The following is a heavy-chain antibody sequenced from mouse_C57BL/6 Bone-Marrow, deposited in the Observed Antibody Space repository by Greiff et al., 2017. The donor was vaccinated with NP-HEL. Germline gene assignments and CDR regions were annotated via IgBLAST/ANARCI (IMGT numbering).Heavy chain of an antibody. D-gene: IGHD2-4*01. J-gene: IGHJ4*01. Sequence: QVQLKESGPGLVQPSQSLSITCTVSGFSLTSYGVHWVRQSPGKGLEWLGVIWSGGSTDYNAAFISRLSISKDNSKSQVFFKMNSLQADDTAIYYCAGSTMITTRPYYYAMDYWGQGTSVTVSS. CDR2: IWSGGST. V-gene: IGHV2-2*01. CDR1: GFSLTSYG. CDR3: AGSTMITTRPYYYAMDY.